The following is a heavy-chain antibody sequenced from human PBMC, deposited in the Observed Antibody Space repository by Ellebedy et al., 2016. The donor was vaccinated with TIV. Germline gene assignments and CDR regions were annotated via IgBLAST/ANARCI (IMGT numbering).Heavy chain of an antibody. CDR3: ASTPYADAFDI. D-gene: IGHD4-17*01. Sequence: SVKVSCXASGGTFSSYAISWVRQAPGQGLEWMGGIIPIFGTANYAQKFQGRVTITADESTSTAYMELSSLRSEDTAVYYCASTPYADAFDIWGQGTMVTVSS. V-gene: IGHV1-69*13. J-gene: IGHJ3*02. CDR1: GGTFSSYA. CDR2: IIPIFGTA.